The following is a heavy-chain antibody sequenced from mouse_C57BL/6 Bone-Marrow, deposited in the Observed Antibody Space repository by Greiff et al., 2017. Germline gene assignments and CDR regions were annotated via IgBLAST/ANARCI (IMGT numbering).Heavy chain of an antibody. V-gene: IGHV14-2*01. D-gene: IGHD1-1*01. CDR2: IDPEDGVT. CDR1: GFNIKDYY. J-gene: IGHJ3*01. CDR3: ARWGYYGSRGAWFAY. Sequence: VQLQQSGAELVKPGASVKLSCTASGFNIKDYYMHWVKQRTEQGLEWIGRIDPEDGVTKYAPKFQGTAPLTAATSSHTAYLQLSSLTSEDTAVYYGARWGYYGSRGAWFAYWGQGTLVTVSA.